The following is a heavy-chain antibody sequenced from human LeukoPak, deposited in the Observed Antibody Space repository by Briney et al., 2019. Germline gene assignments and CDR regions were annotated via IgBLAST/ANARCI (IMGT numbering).Heavy chain of an antibody. Sequence: GGSLRLSCAASGFTFRSYGMHWVRQAPGKGLEWVAVISYDGSNKYYADSVKGRFTISRDNSKNTLYLQMNSLRAEDTAAYYCARELDSSGWYGYYYYGMDVWGQGTTVTVSS. CDR3: ARELDSSGWYGYYYYGMDV. CDR1: GFTFRSYG. J-gene: IGHJ6*02. V-gene: IGHV3-30*19. D-gene: IGHD6-19*01. CDR2: ISYDGSNK.